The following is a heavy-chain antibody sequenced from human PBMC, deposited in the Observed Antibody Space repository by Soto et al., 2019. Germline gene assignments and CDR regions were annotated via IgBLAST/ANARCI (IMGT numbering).Heavy chain of an antibody. V-gene: IGHV1-46*01. CDR3: ARDLATVVTGDAFDI. CDR2: INPSGGST. CDR1: GYTFTSYY. Sequence: QVQLVQSGAEVKKPGASVKVSCKASGYTFTSYYMHWVRQAPGQGLEWMGIINPSGGSTSYAQKFQGRVTMTRDTSTSTVYMELSSLRSEDTAVYYCARDLATVVTGDAFDIWGQGTMVTVSS. J-gene: IGHJ3*02. D-gene: IGHD2-15*01.